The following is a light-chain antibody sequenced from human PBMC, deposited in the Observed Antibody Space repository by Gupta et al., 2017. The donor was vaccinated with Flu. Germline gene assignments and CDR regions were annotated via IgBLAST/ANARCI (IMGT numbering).Light chain of an antibody. Sequence: SYELTQPPSVSVSPGQTARITCSGDAFPNQFAYWYQQKPGLAPVLLIYKDTERPSGIPERFSGSSSGTTVTLTITGVEAEDEADYYCQATDSTGSDYVFGPGTMVTVL. CDR3: QATDSTGSDYV. CDR1: AFPNQF. V-gene: IGLV3-25*02. J-gene: IGLJ1*01. CDR2: KDT.